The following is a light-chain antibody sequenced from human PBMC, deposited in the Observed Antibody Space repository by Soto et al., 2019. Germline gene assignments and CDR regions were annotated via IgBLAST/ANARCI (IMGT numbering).Light chain of an antibody. J-gene: IGKJ4*01. CDR1: QSLSSSF. CDR2: GAS. CDR3: QQYGRLPLT. V-gene: IGKV3-20*01. Sequence: IVLTQSPGTLSLSPGERATLSCRASQSLSSSFLAWYQQTPGQAPRLLIYGASSRATGIPDRFSGSGSGTDFTLTISRLEPEDFALYYCQQYGRLPLTFGGGTKVETK.